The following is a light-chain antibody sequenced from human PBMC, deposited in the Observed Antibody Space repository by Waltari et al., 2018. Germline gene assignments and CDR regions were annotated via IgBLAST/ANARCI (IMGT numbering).Light chain of an antibody. J-gene: IGLJ3*02. V-gene: IGLV1-51*01. Sequence: QSVLTQPPSVSAAPGQRVTISCSGSSSNIENNYVSWYQQVPGTAPQLLIYDDNKRPSGVPDLFSGSKSGTSATLDITGLQTGEEADYYCGAWDTSLSTVMFGGGTKLTVL. CDR3: GAWDTSLSTVM. CDR2: DDN. CDR1: SSNIENNY.